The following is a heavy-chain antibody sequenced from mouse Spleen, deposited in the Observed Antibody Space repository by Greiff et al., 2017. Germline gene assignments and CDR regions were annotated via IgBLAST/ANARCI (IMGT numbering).Heavy chain of an antibody. Sequence: EVMLVESGGGLVKPGGSLKLSCAASGFTFSSYGMSWVRQTPEKRLEWVATISGGGSYTYYPDSVKGRFTISRDDAKNNLYLQMSSLRSEDTALYYCAREGGSSFYYAMDYWGQGTSVTVSS. D-gene: IGHD1-1*01. V-gene: IGHV5-9-2*01. J-gene: IGHJ4*01. CDR3: AREGGSSFYYAMDY. CDR1: GFTFSSYG. CDR2: ISGGGSYT.